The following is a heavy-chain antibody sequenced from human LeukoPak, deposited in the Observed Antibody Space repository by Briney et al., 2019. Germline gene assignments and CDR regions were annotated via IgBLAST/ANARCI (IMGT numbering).Heavy chain of an antibody. CDR1: GFTFSSYA. CDR2: ISYDGSNK. V-gene: IGHV3-30-3*01. J-gene: IGHJ3*02. CDR3: ARDLNAGYCSSTSCQGGAFDI. D-gene: IGHD2-2*01. Sequence: GGSLRLSCAASGFTFSSYAMHWVRQAPGKGLKWVAVISYDGSNKYYADSVKGRFTISRDNSKNTLYLQMNSLRAEDTAVYYCARDLNAGYCSSTSCQGGAFDIWGQGTMVTVSS.